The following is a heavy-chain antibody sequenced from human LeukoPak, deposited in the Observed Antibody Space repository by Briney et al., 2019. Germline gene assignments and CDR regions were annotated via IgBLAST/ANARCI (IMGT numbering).Heavy chain of an antibody. Sequence: SETLSLTCTVSGGSFTTHYWNWFRQPAGKGLEWIGRIYSGGSTNYKSSLKSRVIMSIDTSKRQLSLKLSSVTAADTAVYYCARLADCSIPTCWGYWFDPWGQGTLVTVSS. J-gene: IGHJ5*02. CDR2: IYSGGST. D-gene: IGHD2-2*01. CDR1: GGSFTTHY. V-gene: IGHV4-4*07. CDR3: ARLADCSIPTCWGYWFDP.